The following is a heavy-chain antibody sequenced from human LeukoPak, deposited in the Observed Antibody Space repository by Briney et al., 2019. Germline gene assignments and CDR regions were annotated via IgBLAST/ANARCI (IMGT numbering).Heavy chain of an antibody. J-gene: IGHJ4*02. CDR3: AQTVLDTSSSPWVDY. V-gene: IGHV4-59*12. D-gene: IGHD6-6*01. CDR1: GASISSYY. CDR2: IYYSGSI. Sequence: SSETLSLTCTVSGASISSYYWSWIRQPPGKGLEWIGDIYYSGSIKYNPSLKSRVTMSVDTSKNQFSLKLSSVTAADTAVYYCAQTVLDTSSSPWVDYWGQGTRVTVSS.